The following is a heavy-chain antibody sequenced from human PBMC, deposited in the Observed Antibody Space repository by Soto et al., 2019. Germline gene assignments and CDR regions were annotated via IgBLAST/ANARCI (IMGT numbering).Heavy chain of an antibody. D-gene: IGHD3-22*01. V-gene: IGHV3-21*01. CDR3: ARDGRSITMMGVAY. CDR2: ISSSSSYI. Sequence: EVQLVESGGGLVKPGGSLRLSCAASGFTFSSYSMNWVRQAPGKGLEWVSSISSSSSYIYYADSVKGRFTISRDNAKNSLYLQMNSLRAEDTAVYYCARDGRSITMMGVAYWGQGTLVTVSS. CDR1: GFTFSSYS. J-gene: IGHJ4*02.